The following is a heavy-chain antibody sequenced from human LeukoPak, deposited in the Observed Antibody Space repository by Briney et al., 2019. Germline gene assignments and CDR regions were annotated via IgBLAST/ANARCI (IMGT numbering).Heavy chain of an antibody. V-gene: IGHV4-4*02. Sequence: SETLSLTCAVSGGSISSSNWWSWVRQPPGKGLEWIGEIYHSGSTNYNPSLKSRVTISVDKSKSQFSLKLSSVTAADTAVYYCARVPMEQQLGDWEGGFSWFDPWGQGTLVTVSS. D-gene: IGHD6-13*01. CDR3: ARVPMEQQLGDWEGGFSWFDP. CDR1: GGSISSSNW. J-gene: IGHJ5*02. CDR2: IYHSGST.